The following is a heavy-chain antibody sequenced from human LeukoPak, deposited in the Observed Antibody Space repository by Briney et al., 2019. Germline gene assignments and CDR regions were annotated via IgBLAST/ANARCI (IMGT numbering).Heavy chain of an antibody. J-gene: IGHJ5*02. CDR1: GGSISSYY. D-gene: IGHD3-10*01. CDR2: IYYSGST. CDR3: ARETNLYYYGSGSYLDWFDP. V-gene: IGHV4-59*01. Sequence: SETLSLTCTVSGGSISSYYWSWIRQPPGKGLEWIGYIYYSGSTNYNPSLKSRVTMSVDTSKNQFSLKLSSVTAADTAVYYCARETNLYYYGSGSYLDWFDPWGQGTLVTVSS.